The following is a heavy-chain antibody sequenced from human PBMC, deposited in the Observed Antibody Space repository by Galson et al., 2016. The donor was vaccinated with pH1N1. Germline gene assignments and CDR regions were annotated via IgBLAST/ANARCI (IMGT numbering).Heavy chain of an antibody. V-gene: IGHV3-74*01. J-gene: IGHJ4*02. CDR3: ARNWWGIDY. CDR1: GFPFSDYW. CDR2: IDNDGRGT. Sequence: SLRLSCAASGFPFSDYWMHRVRQAPGKGLVWVARIDNDGRGTSHADSVRGRLAISRDNAENLLYLQMNRLRTDGTAVYSCARNWWGIDYWGQGALVTVSS. D-gene: IGHD2-15*01.